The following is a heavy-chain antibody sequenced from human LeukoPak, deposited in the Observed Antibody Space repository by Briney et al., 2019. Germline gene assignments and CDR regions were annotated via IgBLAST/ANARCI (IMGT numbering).Heavy chain of an antibody. Sequence: PGGSLRLSCAASEFSVGSNYMTWVRQAPGKGLEWVSLIYSGGSTYYADSVKGRFTISRDNAKNSLYLQMNSLRAEDTAVYYCARAGLSAYVPKYYYYYYMDVWGKGTTVTISS. CDR1: EFSVGSNY. D-gene: IGHD3-16*01. CDR2: IYSGGST. CDR3: ARAGLSAYVPKYYYYYYMDV. J-gene: IGHJ6*03. V-gene: IGHV3-66*01.